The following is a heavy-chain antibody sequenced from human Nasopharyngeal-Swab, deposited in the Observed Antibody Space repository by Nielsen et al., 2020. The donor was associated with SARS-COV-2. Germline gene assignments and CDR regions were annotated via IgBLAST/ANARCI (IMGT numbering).Heavy chain of an antibody. D-gene: IGHD2-2*01. Sequence: ASVKVSCKASGYTFTGYYMHWVRQAPGQGLEWMGWINPNSGGTNYAQKFQGWVTMTRDTSISTAYMELSRLRSDDTAVYYCARVEVPAAMDYYYYYMDVWGKGTTVTVSS. V-gene: IGHV1-2*04. J-gene: IGHJ6*03. CDR2: INPNSGGT. CDR3: ARVEVPAAMDYYYYYMDV. CDR1: GYTFTGYY.